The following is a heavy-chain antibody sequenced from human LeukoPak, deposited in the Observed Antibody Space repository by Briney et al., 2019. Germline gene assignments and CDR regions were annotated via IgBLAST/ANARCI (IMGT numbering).Heavy chain of an antibody. V-gene: IGHV4-59*01. CDR3: ARTLGIVGAGFDP. CDR2: FYYSGST. CDR1: GGSISSYY. D-gene: IGHD1-26*01. J-gene: IGHJ5*02. Sequence: SETLSLTCTVSGGSISSYYWSWIRQPPGKGLEWIGYFYYSGSTNYSPSLKSRVTISVDTSKNQFSLKLNSVTAADTAVYYCARTLGIVGAGFDPWGQGTLVTVSS.